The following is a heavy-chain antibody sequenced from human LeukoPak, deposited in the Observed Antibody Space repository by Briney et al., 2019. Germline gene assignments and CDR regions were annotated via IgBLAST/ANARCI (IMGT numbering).Heavy chain of an antibody. CDR2: INPNSGGT. D-gene: IGHD2-15*01. V-gene: IGHV1-2*06. Sequence: ASVKVSCKASGYTFTGYYMHWVRQAPGQGLEWMGRINPNSGGTNYAQKFQGRVTMTRDPSISTAYMELSRLRSDDTAVYYCARGRYCSGGSCYSSLRYFDLWGRGTLVTVSS. J-gene: IGHJ2*01. CDR3: ARGRYCSGGSCYSSLRYFDL. CDR1: GYTFTGYY.